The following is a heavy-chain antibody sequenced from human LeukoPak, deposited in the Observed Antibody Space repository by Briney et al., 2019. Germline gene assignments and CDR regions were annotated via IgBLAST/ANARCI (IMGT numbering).Heavy chain of an antibody. CDR3: ARGLWFGDENPPYFDY. CDR2: IHTSGST. Sequence: SETLSLTCTVSGGSISSGLYYWNWIRQPAGKGLEWIGRIHTSGSTNYNPSLKSRVTISVDTSRNQFSLKLSSVTAADTAVYYCARGLWFGDENPPYFDYWGQGILVTVSS. CDR1: GGSISSGLYY. D-gene: IGHD3-10*01. V-gene: IGHV4-61*02. J-gene: IGHJ4*02.